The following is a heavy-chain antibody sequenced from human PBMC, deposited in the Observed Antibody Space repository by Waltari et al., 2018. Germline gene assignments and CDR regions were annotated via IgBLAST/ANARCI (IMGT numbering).Heavy chain of an antibody. CDR2: IKQDGSDK. CDR3: ARLNWDVVKAFDY. Sequence: EVQLVESGGGLVQPGGCLRLSCAASGFTFSSHRMSCVRQAPGKGLEWVANIKQDGSDKYYVDSVKGRFTISRDNAKNSLYLQMNSLRVEDTAIYYCARLNWDVVKAFDYWGQGTLVTVSS. D-gene: IGHD3-22*01. J-gene: IGHJ4*02. V-gene: IGHV3-7*01. CDR1: GFTFSSHR.